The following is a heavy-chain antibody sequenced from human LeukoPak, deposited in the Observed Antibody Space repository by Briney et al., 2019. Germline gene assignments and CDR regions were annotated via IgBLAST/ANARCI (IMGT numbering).Heavy chain of an antibody. CDR3: ASEAVAGTRGFDY. V-gene: IGHV4-59*01. D-gene: IGHD6-19*01. CDR2: IYYSGSN. Sequence: SETLSLTCTVSGCTFSSYYWSWIRQPPGKGLEWIGYIYYSGSNNYNPSLKSRVTISVDTSKNQFSLKLSSVTAADTAVYYCASEAVAGTRGFDYWGQGTLVTVSS. CDR1: GCTFSSYY. J-gene: IGHJ4*02.